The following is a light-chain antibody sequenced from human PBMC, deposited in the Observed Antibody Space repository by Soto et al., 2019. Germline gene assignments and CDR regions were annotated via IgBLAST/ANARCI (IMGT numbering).Light chain of an antibody. V-gene: IGLV2-14*01. CDR1: SSDVGGYNY. CDR2: EVS. CDR3: DSYTSSRAYV. Sequence: QSALTQPASVSGSPGQSITISCTGTSSDVGGYNYVSWYQQQAGKAPKLIIHEVSNRPSGVSNRFSGSKSGNTASLTISGLQAEDEADYYCDSYTSSRAYVFGIGTTVTVL. J-gene: IGLJ1*01.